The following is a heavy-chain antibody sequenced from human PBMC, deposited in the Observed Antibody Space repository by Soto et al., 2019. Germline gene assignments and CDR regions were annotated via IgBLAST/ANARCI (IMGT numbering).Heavy chain of an antibody. V-gene: IGHV3-30-3*01. CDR3: ARDQTGITTAGGGRIDR. CDR1: GFTFSTNA. CDR2: VSFDGSNK. J-gene: IGHJ5*02. D-gene: IGHD6-13*01. Sequence: QVQLVESGGGVVQPGRSLRLSCAASGFTFSTNAMHWVRQAPGKGLECVAIVSFDGSNKYYADSVKGRFTISRDNSKNTLYLQMGGLTPEDTAFYYCARDQTGITTAGGGRIDRWGQGTLVTVSS.